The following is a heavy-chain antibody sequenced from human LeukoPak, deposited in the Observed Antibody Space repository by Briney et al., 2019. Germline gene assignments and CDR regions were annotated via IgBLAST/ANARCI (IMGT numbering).Heavy chain of an antibody. CDR1: GGTFSSYA. D-gene: IGHD5-18*01. V-gene: IGHV1-69*01. CDR2: IIPIFGTA. Sequence: SVKVSCKASGGTFSSYAISWVRQAPGQGLEWMGGIIPIFGTANYAQKFQGRVTITADESTSTAYMELSSLRSEDTAVYYCARGTRDTAMVTYTWFDPWGQGTLVTVSS. J-gene: IGHJ5*02. CDR3: ARGTRDTAMVTYTWFDP.